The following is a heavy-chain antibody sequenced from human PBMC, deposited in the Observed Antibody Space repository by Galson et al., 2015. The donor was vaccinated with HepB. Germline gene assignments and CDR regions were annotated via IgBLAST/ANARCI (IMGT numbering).Heavy chain of an antibody. CDR2: IYYSGST. D-gene: IGHD1-14*01. CDR3: ARDRKGPNRGYYYYYMDV. Sequence: ETLSLTCTVSGGSISSYYWSWIRQPPGKGLEWIGYIYYSGSTNYNPSLKSRVTISVDTSKNQFSLKLSSVTAADTAVYYCARDRKGPNRGYYYYYMDVWGKGTTVTVSS. CDR1: GGSISSYY. J-gene: IGHJ6*03. V-gene: IGHV4-59*01.